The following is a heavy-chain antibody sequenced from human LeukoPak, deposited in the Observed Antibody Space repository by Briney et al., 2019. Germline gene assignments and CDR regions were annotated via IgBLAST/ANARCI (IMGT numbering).Heavy chain of an antibody. V-gene: IGHV3-30*18. CDR2: ISYDGSNK. D-gene: IGHD2-21*02. J-gene: IGHJ4*02. CDR1: GFTFSSYG. Sequence: PGGSLRLSCAASGFTFSSYGMHWVRQAPGKGLEWVAVISYDGSNKYYADSAKGRFTISRDNSKNTLYLQMNSLRAEDTAVYYCAKVVGAGDPYYFDYWGQGTLVTVSS. CDR3: AKVVGAGDPYYFDY.